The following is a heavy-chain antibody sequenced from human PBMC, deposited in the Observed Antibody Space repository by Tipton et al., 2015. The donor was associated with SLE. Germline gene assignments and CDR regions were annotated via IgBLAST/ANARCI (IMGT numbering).Heavy chain of an antibody. V-gene: IGHV4-59*01. CDR3: ARLSDYTAYDFDY. Sequence: TLSLTCTVSGTSISGYYWNWIRQSPGRGLEWVGYISYSGNTNYNPSLKRRVTISVDTSKTHFSLNLSSVTAADTAVYYCARLSDYTAYDFDYWGQGTLVTVSS. J-gene: IGHJ4*02. D-gene: IGHD5-12*01. CDR2: ISYSGNT. CDR1: GTSISGYY.